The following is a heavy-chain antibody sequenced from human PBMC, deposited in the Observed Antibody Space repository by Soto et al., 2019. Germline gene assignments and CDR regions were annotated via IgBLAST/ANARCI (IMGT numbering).Heavy chain of an antibody. D-gene: IGHD1-26*01. CDR3: ARQTGLGATNY. CDR2: INTDGSVT. V-gene: IGHV3-74*01. CDR1: GFTFSNFW. Sequence: VSLRLSCAGSGFTFSNFWMHWVRQAPGKGLVWVARINTDGSVTSHADSVKGRFTISRDNAKSTLYLQMNSLREEDSAMYYCARQTGLGATNYWGRGALVTVSS. J-gene: IGHJ4*02.